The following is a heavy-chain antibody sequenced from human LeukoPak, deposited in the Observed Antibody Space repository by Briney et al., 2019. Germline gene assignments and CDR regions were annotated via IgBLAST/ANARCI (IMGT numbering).Heavy chain of an antibody. Sequence: GESLKISCKGSGYSFIRNWIGWVRQMPGKGLEWMVIIYPGDSDTRYSSSFQGQVTISADKSISTAYLQWSSLTASDTAMYYCARLGTSATYFEFWGQGTLVTVSS. V-gene: IGHV5-51*01. J-gene: IGHJ4*02. CDR1: GYSFIRNW. D-gene: IGHD2-15*01. CDR2: IYPGDSDT. CDR3: ARLGTSATYFEF.